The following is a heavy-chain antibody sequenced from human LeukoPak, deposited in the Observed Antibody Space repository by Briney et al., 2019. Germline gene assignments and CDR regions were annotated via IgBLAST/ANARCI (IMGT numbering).Heavy chain of an antibody. V-gene: IGHV3-11*01. CDR1: GFTFSDYN. D-gene: IGHD3-10*01. J-gene: IGHJ3*02. Sequence: GGSLRLSCAASGFTFSDYNMRWIRQAPGKGLEWVSSISRSGSTKYYADSVKGRFTISRDNAKNSLFLQMNSLRAEDTAVYYCARDNVIRGLGHGGAFDIWGQGTMVTVS. CDR3: ARDNVIRGLGHGGAFDI. CDR2: ISRSGSTK.